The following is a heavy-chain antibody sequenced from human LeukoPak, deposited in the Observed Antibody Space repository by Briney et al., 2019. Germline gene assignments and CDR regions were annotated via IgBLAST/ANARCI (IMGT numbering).Heavy chain of an antibody. CDR2: MNPNSGNT. V-gene: IGHV1-8*03. Sequence: ASVKVSCKASGHTFTSYDINWVRQASGQGLEWMGWMNPNSGNTGYAQKFQGRVTITRNTSISTAYMELSSLRSEDTAVYYCARRLVGSLDYYYYMDVWGKGTTVTVSS. CDR3: ARRLVGSLDYYYYMDV. CDR1: GHTFTSYD. D-gene: IGHD1-1*01. J-gene: IGHJ6*03.